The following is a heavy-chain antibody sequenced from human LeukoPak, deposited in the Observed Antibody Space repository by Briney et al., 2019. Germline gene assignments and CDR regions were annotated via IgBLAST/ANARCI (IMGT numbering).Heavy chain of an antibody. D-gene: IGHD3-22*01. CDR1: GYTFTSYA. CDR2: INTGNGNT. CDR3: ARDKKDSSGKYYFDY. Sequence: ASVKVSCKASGYTFTSYAIHWVRQAPGQRLEWMGWINTGNGNTKYSQEFQGRVTITRDTSASTVYMELSSLRSEDMAVYYCARDKKDSSGKYYFDYWGQGTLVTVSS. J-gene: IGHJ4*02. V-gene: IGHV1-3*03.